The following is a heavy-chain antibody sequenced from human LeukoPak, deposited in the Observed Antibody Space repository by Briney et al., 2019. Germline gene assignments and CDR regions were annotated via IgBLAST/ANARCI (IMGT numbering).Heavy chain of an antibody. V-gene: IGHV3-7*01. CDR2: IKKDGSVQ. CDR1: GFTFSAYW. D-gene: IGHD1-1*01. J-gene: IGHJ4*02. Sequence: GGSLRLSCVSSGFTFSAYWMSWVRQAPGKGLEWVANIKKDGSVQYYVDSVKGRFTISRDNANKSLYLQMNSLRDEDTAVYYCATDGSFFDYWGQGTLVTVSS. CDR3: ATDGSFFDY.